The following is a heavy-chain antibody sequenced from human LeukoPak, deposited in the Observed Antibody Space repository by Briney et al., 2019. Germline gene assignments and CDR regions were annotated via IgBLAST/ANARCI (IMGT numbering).Heavy chain of an antibody. V-gene: IGHV4-30-2*01. CDR1: GGSISSGGYY. J-gene: IGHJ6*02. CDR2: IYHSGST. CDR3: ARGPLYCSSTSCYEYYYYGMDV. D-gene: IGHD2-2*01. Sequence: SETLSLTCTVSGGSISSGGYYWSWIRQPPGKGLEWIGYIYHSGSTYYNPSLKSRVTISVDTSKNQFSLKLSSVTAADTAVYYCARGPLYCSSTSCYEYYYYGMDVWGQGTTVTVSS.